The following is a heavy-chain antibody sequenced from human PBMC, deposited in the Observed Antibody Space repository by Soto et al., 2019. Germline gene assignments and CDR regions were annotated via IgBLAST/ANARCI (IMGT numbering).Heavy chain of an antibody. CDR3: AKAGFGELFSYYYYMDV. CDR1: GFTFSSYA. CDR2: ISGSGGST. V-gene: IGHV3-23*01. D-gene: IGHD3-10*01. J-gene: IGHJ6*03. Sequence: EVQLLESGGGLVRPGGSLRLSCAASGFTFSSYAMSWVRQAPGKGLEWVSAISGSGGSTYYADSVKGRFTISRDNSKNTLYLQMNSLRAEDTAVYYCAKAGFGELFSYYYYMDVWGKGTTVTVSS.